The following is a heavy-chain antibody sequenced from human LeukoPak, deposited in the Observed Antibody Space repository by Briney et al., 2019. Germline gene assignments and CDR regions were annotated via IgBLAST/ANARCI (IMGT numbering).Heavy chain of an antibody. Sequence: SETLSLTCTVSGGSVSSGSYYWSWIRQPPGRGLEWIAYIHYSGSAAYNPSLKSRVTISRDMSTNQFSLKMTSVTAADTAVYFCARAAGFYFTSGNYLSSGYWGQGTLVTVSS. CDR1: GGSVSSGSYY. J-gene: IGHJ4*02. D-gene: IGHD3-10*01. CDR3: ARAAGFYFTSGNYLSSGY. CDR2: IHYSGSA. V-gene: IGHV4-61*01.